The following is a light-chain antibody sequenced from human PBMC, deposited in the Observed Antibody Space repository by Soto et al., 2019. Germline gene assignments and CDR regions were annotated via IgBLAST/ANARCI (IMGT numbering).Light chain of an antibody. CDR2: GAS. CDR1: QSVRDN. Sequence: EIVMTHSPATLSVSPGERATLSCRASQSVRDNLAWYQQKPGQAPGLLIYGASTRATGIPARFSGSGSGTEFTLTINSLQSEDFALYFCQQSNNWPYTFGQGTKLEIK. J-gene: IGKJ2*01. CDR3: QQSNNWPYT. V-gene: IGKV3-15*01.